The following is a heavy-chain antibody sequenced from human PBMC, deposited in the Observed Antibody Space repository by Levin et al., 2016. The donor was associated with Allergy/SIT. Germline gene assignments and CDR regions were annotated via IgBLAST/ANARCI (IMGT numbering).Heavy chain of an antibody. J-gene: IGHJ5*02. Sequence: SLKISCAASGFNFDDYAMHWVRQAPGKGLEWVSGISWNSGSIGYADSVKGRFTISRDNAKNSLYLQMNSLRPEDTALYYCVKDIGVTGLNWFDPWGQGILVTVSS. CDR3: VKDIGVTGLNWFDP. V-gene: IGHV3-9*01. D-gene: IGHD3-9*01. CDR2: ISWNSGSI. CDR1: GFNFDDYA.